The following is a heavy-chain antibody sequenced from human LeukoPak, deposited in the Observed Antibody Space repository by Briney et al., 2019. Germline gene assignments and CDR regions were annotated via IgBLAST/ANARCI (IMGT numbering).Heavy chain of an antibody. Sequence: SETLSLTCTVSGGSISSYYWSWIRQPPGKGLEWIGYIYYSGSTNYNPSLKSRVTISVDTSKNQFSLKLSSVTAADTAVYYCARRRYRGCSSTSCYAPFDYWGQGTLVTVSS. CDR3: ARRRYRGCSSTSCYAPFDY. V-gene: IGHV4-59*12. D-gene: IGHD2-2*01. CDR2: IYYSGST. CDR1: GGSISSYY. J-gene: IGHJ4*02.